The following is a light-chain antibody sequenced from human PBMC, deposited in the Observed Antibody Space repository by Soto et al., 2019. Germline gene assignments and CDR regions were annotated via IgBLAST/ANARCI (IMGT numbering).Light chain of an antibody. J-gene: IGKJ2*03. Sequence: DIQMTQAQSSFSASVGDRVTITCRARHDVSSWLAWYQQNPGKAPRLLIYGASTLQIGVPSRFSGSGAGKDFTHTISILQPEDFATYYCQQANSAYSFGQATNLEFK. CDR3: QQANSAYS. V-gene: IGKV1-12*01. CDR1: HDVSSW. CDR2: GAS.